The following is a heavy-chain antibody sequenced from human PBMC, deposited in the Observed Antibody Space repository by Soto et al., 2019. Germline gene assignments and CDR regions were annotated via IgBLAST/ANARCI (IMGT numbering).Heavy chain of an antibody. D-gene: IGHD5-12*01. CDR3: ARELVATHSSFNWFDP. CDR2: INHSGST. V-gene: IGHV4-34*01. Sequence: SETLSLTCAVYGGSFSGYYWSWIRQPPGKGLEWIGEINHSGSTNYNPSLKSRVTISVDTSKNQFSLKLSSVTAADTAVYYCARELVATHSSFNWFDPWGQGTLVTVSS. CDR1: GGSFSGYY. J-gene: IGHJ5*02.